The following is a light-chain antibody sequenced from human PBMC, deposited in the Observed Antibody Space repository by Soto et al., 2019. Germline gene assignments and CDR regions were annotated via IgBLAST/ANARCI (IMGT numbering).Light chain of an antibody. CDR1: QGIRNY. V-gene: IGKV1-27*01. CDR2: AAS. CDR3: QKYRHAAHT. Sequence: DIQMTQSPSSLSASVGDRVTITCRASQGIRNYLAWYQQKPGKVPKLLIYAASTLQSGVPSRFSGSGSGTDFTLTISSLQPEDVATYYCQKYRHAAHTFGGGTKVAI. J-gene: IGKJ4*01.